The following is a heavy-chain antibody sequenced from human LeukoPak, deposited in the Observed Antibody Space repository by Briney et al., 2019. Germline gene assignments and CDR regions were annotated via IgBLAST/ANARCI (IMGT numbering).Heavy chain of an antibody. CDR1: GGSINSSSYY. J-gene: IGHJ4*02. CDR2: IYYSGST. V-gene: IGHV4-39*01. CDR3: AAGGGYPQGFYYFDY. Sequence: SETLSLTCTVSGGSINSSSYYWGWIRQPPGKGLEWIGSIYYSGSTYYNPSLKSRVTISVDTSKKQFSLKLSSVTAADTAVYYCAAGGGYPQGFYYFDYWGQGTLVTVSS. D-gene: IGHD5-12*01.